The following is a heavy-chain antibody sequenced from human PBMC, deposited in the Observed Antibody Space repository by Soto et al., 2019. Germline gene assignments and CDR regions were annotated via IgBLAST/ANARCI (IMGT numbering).Heavy chain of an antibody. CDR2: ISYDGSNK. J-gene: IGHJ4*02. CDR3: ARVGRWLVRGFDY. D-gene: IGHD6-19*01. CDR1: GFTFSSYA. Sequence: GGSLRLSCAASGFTFSSYAMHWVRQAPGKGLEWVAVISYDGSNKYYADSVKGRFTISRDNSKNTLYLQMNSLRAEDTAVYYCARVGRWLVRGFDYWGQGTLVTV. V-gene: IGHV3-30-3*01.